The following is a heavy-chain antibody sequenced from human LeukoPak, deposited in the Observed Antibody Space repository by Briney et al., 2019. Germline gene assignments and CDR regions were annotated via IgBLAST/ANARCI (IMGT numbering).Heavy chain of an antibody. CDR1: GGSISSYY. Sequence: PSETLSLTCTVSGGSISSYYWSWIRQPAGKGLEWIGRIYTSGSTNYNPSLTSRVTMSVDTSKNQFSLQLNSVTPEDTAVYYCARVSYDSSGYVGSFDAFDIWGPGTMVTVSS. J-gene: IGHJ3*02. CDR2: IYTSGST. V-gene: IGHV4-4*07. CDR3: ARVSYDSSGYVGSFDAFDI. D-gene: IGHD3-22*01.